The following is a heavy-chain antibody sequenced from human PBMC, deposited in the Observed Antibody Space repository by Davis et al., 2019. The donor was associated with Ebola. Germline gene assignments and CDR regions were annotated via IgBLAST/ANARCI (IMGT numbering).Heavy chain of an antibody. D-gene: IGHD1-1*01. CDR1: GYTFTNYG. V-gene: IGHV1-18*04. CDR3: ARAQFPTTSDH. CDR2: INPHNGNT. Sequence: ASVKVSCKTSGYTFTNYGITWVRQTPGQGLEWMGWINPHNGNTNYAQNVQGRVTMTTDTSTSTAYMEVGSLRSDDTAVYYCARAQFPTTSDHWGQGTLVTVSS. J-gene: IGHJ4*02.